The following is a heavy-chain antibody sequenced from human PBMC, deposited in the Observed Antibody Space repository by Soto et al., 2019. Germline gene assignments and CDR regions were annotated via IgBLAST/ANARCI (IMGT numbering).Heavy chain of an antibody. J-gene: IGHJ3*02. V-gene: IGHV4-39*01. CDR3: ARHFEVPAATTDAFDI. CDR2: IYYSGST. CDR1: GGSISSSSYY. D-gene: IGHD2-2*01. Sequence: QLQLQESGPGLVKPSETLSLTCTVSGGSISSSSYYWGWIRQPPGKGLEWIGSIYYSGSTYYNPSLKSRVTISVDTSKNQFSLKLSSVTAADTAVYYCARHFEVPAATTDAFDIWGQGTMVTVSS.